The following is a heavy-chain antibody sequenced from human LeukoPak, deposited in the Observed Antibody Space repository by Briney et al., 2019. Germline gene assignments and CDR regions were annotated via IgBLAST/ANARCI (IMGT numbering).Heavy chain of an antibody. V-gene: IGHV3-11*01. Sequence: GGSLRLSCAASGFSFSDYYMNWIRQAPGKGLEWVSYSSSSGSSTYYADSVKGRFTISKDYAKNALFLQMNSLRAEDTAVYYCTAAPNTTPGSLGHWGQGTLVTVS. J-gene: IGHJ4*02. CDR2: SSSSGSST. D-gene: IGHD6-25*01. CDR1: GFSFSDYY. CDR3: TAAPNTTPGSLGH.